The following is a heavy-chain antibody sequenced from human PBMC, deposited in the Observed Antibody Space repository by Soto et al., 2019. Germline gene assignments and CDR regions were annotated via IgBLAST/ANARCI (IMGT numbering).Heavy chain of an antibody. V-gene: IGHV3-7*02. CDR1: GITFSHHG. J-gene: IGHJ4*02. CDR2: INLDGSET. D-gene: IGHD1-26*01. CDR3: ATRPAAESYLGVFDY. Sequence: EVHLVESGGDLVQPGGSLRLSCAASGITFSHHGMTWVRQAPGKGLEGVANINLDGSETYYVDSVKGRFSISRDNTKNSLYLQMNNLRDDDTAVYYCATRPAAESYLGVFDYWGQGTLVIVSS.